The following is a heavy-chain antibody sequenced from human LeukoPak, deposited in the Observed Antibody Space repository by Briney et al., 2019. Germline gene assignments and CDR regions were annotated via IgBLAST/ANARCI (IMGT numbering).Heavy chain of an antibody. Sequence: GGSLRLSCAASGFTPSSYWMSWVRQAPGKVLEWVANIKQDGSEKYYVDSVKGRFTISRDNAKNSLYLQMNSLRAEDTAVYYCARALVGATPYYYGMDVWGQGTTVTVSS. D-gene: IGHD1-26*01. CDR3: ARALVGATPYYYGMDV. J-gene: IGHJ6*02. CDR1: GFTPSSYW. V-gene: IGHV3-7*04. CDR2: IKQDGSEK.